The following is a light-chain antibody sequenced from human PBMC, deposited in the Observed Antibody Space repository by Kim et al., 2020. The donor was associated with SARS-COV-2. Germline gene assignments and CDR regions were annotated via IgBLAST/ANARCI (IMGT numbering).Light chain of an antibody. J-gene: IGLJ2*01. V-gene: IGLV1-44*01. CDR2: SNN. CDR1: SSNIGSNT. Sequence: QSVLTQPPSASGTPGQRVTISCSGSSSNIGSNTVNWYQQLPGTAPKLLMYSNNQRPSGVPDRFSGSKSGTSASLAISGLHSEDEADYYCAAWDDSLNGSVVFGGGTQLTVL. CDR3: AAWDDSLNGSVV.